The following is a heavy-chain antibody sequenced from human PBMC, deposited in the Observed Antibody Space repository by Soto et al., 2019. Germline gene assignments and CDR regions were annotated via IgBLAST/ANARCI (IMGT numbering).Heavy chain of an antibody. Sequence: SQTLSLTCAISGDSLSSNTAAWSWIRQSPSRGLEWPGRTYYRSKWYYDYAASVTSRMTINPDTSKNQFSLQLNSVTPEDTAVYYCARGSYTSTWYWGQGSLVTVSS. CDR3: ARGSYTSTWY. D-gene: IGHD6-13*01. J-gene: IGHJ1*01. CDR2: TYYRSKWYY. CDR1: GDSLSSNTAA. V-gene: IGHV6-1*01.